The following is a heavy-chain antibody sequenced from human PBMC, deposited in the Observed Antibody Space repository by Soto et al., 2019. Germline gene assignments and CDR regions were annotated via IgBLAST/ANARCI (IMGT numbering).Heavy chain of an antibody. J-gene: IGHJ4*02. CDR1: GYSFISSW. CDR3: AGMMAASGTAFDY. D-gene: IGHD6-13*01. V-gene: IGHV5-51*01. CDR2: IYPGDSDT. Sequence: PGESLKISCQASGYSFISSWIGWVRQRPGKGLEWMGIIYPGDSDTRYSPSFQGQVTISADKSTSTAYLQWSSLKASDTATYYCAGMMAASGTAFDYWGQGALVTVSS.